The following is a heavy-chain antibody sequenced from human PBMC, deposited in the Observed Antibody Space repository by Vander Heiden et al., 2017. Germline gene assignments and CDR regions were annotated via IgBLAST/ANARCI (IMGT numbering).Heavy chain of an antibody. CDR3: ATLPYFYDSSTYGSFDF. V-gene: IGHV1-24*01. Sequence: QVQLVQSVAEVRKSGASVKVPCKVPGYLLTELSMHWVRQAPGKGLEWMGGFDPDDGETIYAQNLQGRVTTTEDTSTNTAYMELSSLRSEDTAVYYCATLPYFYDSSTYGSFDFWGQGTLVTVSS. J-gene: IGHJ4*02. CDR2: FDPDDGET. D-gene: IGHD3-22*01. CDR1: GYLLTELS.